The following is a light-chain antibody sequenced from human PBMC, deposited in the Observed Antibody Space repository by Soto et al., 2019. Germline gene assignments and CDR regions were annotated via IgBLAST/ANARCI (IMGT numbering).Light chain of an antibody. CDR2: EVS. CDR3: CSYAGDYSWV. CDR1: SSDVGAYNH. Sequence: QSVLPQPRSVSGSPGQSVTISCTGTSSDVGAYNHVSWYQQHPGKVPKLIINEVSERPSGVPDRFSGSKSGNTASLTISGLQAEDEAEYYCCSYAGDYSWVFGGGTKLTVL. V-gene: IGLV2-11*01. J-gene: IGLJ3*02.